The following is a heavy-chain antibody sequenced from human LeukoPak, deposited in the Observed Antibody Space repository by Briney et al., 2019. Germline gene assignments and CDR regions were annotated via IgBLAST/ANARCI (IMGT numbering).Heavy chain of an antibody. Sequence: ASVKVSCKASVYTFTCYYMHWVRQAPGQGLEWMGWINPNSGGTNYAQKFQGRVTMTRDTSISTAYMELSRLRSDDTAVYYCARGGDYDSSGYHHWFDPWGQGTLVTVSS. D-gene: IGHD3-22*01. V-gene: IGHV1-2*02. J-gene: IGHJ5*02. CDR1: VYTFTCYY. CDR3: ARGGDYDSSGYHHWFDP. CDR2: INPNSGGT.